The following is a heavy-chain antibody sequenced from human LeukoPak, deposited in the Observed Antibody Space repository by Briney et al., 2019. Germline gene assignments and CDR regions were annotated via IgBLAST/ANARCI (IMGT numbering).Heavy chain of an antibody. Sequence: PGGSLRLSCAASGFTFSNYGIHWVRQAPGKGLEWVAVIWSDGTTKYYADSVKGRLTISRDNSKNTVYLQMNTLRAEDTAVYYCARGLPYSISDYWGQGTLVTVSS. CDR2: IWSDGTTK. CDR1: GFTFSNYG. V-gene: IGHV3-33*01. J-gene: IGHJ4*02. CDR3: ARGLPYSISDY. D-gene: IGHD6-13*01.